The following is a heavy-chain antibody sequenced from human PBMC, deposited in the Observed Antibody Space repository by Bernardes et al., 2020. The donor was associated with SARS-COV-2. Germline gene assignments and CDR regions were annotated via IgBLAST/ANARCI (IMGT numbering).Heavy chain of an antibody. J-gene: IGHJ4*02. CDR3: VKGDTYEFVWPDY. CDR1: GFTFRSYA. D-gene: IGHD5-18*01. CDR2: ISGSGIKT. Sequence: GWSLRLSCVVSGFTFRSYAMSWVRQAPGKGLEWVSGISGSGIKTYYADSMKGRFTISRDNSKSTLYLQINSLRVEDTAVYYCVKGDTYEFVWPDYWGQGTLVTVSS. V-gene: IGHV3-23*01.